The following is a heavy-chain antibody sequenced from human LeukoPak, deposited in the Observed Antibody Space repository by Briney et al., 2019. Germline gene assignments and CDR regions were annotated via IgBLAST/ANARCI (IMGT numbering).Heavy chain of an antibody. Sequence: PGGSLRLSCAASGFTISSYWMHWVRQAPGKGLVWVSRINSDGSTAIYADSVKGRFTISRDNAKNTLYLQMNSLRAEDTAVYYCARSSTGFDYWGQGTLVTVSS. V-gene: IGHV3-74*01. CDR1: GFTISSYW. CDR2: INSDGSTA. CDR3: ARSSTGFDY. J-gene: IGHJ4*02.